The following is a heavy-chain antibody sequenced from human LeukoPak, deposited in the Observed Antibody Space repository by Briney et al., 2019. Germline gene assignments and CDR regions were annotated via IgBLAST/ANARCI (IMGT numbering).Heavy chain of an antibody. J-gene: IGHJ3*02. D-gene: IGHD3-10*01. V-gene: IGHV3-13*04. CDR3: ARAYRGYYGSGSYYNDAFDI. CDR2: IGTAGDT. CDR1: GFAFSSYD. Sequence: AGGSLRLSCAASGFAFSSYDMHWVRQATGKGLEWVSAIGTAGDTYYPGSVKGRSTISRENAKNSLYLQMNSLRAGDTAVYYCARAYRGYYGSGSYYNDAFDIWGQGTMVTVSS.